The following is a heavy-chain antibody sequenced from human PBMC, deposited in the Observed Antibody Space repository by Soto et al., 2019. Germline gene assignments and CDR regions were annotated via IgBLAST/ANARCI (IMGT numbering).Heavy chain of an antibody. CDR2: ISAYNGNT. J-gene: IGHJ4*02. CDR3: ARDGREDYIVVEQGGFDY. Sequence: ASVKVSCKASGYTFTSYGISWVRQAPGQGLEWMGWISAYNGNTNYAQKLQGRVTMTTDTSTSTAYMELRSLRSDDTAVYYCARDGREDYIVVEQGGFDYWGQGTLVTVSS. CDR1: GYTFTSYG. V-gene: IGHV1-18*01. D-gene: IGHD2-15*01.